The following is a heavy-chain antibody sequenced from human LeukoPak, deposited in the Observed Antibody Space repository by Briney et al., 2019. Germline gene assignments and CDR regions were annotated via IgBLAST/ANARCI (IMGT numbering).Heavy chain of an antibody. CDR1: GGSISSSSYY. V-gene: IGHV4-39*07. CDR2: IYYSGST. D-gene: IGHD3-22*01. Sequence: PSETLSLTCTVSGGSISSSSYYWGWIRQPPGKGLEWIGSIYYSGSTYYNPSLKSRVTISVDTSKNQFSLKLSSVTAADTAVYYCARVHYDSSGYYYAFDIWGQGTMVTVSS. CDR3: ARVHYDSSGYYYAFDI. J-gene: IGHJ3*02.